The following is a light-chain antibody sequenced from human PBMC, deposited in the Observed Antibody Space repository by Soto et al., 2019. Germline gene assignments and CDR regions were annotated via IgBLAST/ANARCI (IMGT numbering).Light chain of an antibody. CDR2: EGS. V-gene: IGLV2-23*01. J-gene: IGLJ2*01. CDR1: SSDVGSYNL. Sequence: QSALTQPASVSGSPGQSITISCTGTSSDVGSYNLVSWYQQHPGKAPKLMIYEGSKRPSGVSNRFSGSKSGNTASLTISGLQAEHEADYYCCSYAGSSTSVFGGGTKVTVL. CDR3: CSYAGSSTSV.